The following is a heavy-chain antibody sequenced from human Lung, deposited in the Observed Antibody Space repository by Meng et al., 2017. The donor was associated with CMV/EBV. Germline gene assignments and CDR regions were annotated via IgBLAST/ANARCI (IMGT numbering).Heavy chain of an antibody. CDR1: GGTFSSYA. Sequence: VKVSCKXSGGTFSSYAISWVRQAPGQGLEWMGGIIPIFGTANYAQKFQGRVTITTDESTSTAYMELSSLRSEDTAVYYCARADIVVVPAASGGAYYYYGMDVWGQGTTVTVSS. J-gene: IGHJ6*02. CDR3: ARADIVVVPAASGGAYYYYGMDV. D-gene: IGHD2-2*01. V-gene: IGHV1-69*05. CDR2: IIPIFGTA.